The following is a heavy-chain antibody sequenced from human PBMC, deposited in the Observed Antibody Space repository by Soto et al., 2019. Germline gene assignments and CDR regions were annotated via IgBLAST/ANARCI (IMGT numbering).Heavy chain of an antibody. CDR2: IKPDNGDT. V-gene: IGHV1-18*04. J-gene: IGHJ5*02. Sequence: QLQLVQSGAEVERPGASVRVSCKAYGYPFSKYGISWIRQAPGQGLEWMGWIKPDNGDTNYAQKFQGRVTMTTDTSSNTAYMELSSLRYDDTAVYYCATSYDSGFDPWGQGTLVSVSS. D-gene: IGHD5-12*01. CDR3: ATSYDSGFDP. CDR1: GYPFSKYG.